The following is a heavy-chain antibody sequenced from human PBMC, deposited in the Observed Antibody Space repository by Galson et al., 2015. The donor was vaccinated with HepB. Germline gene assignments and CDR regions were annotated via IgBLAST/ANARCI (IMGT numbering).Heavy chain of an antibody. D-gene: IGHD2-15*01. Sequence: SLRLSCAASGFTFSSYAMSWVRQAPGKGLEWVSAISGSGGSTYYADSVKGRFTISRDNSKNTLYLQMNSLRAEDTALYYCAKDRYCSGGSCYSGYYYYGMDVWGQGTTVTVSS. CDR1: GFTFSSYA. J-gene: IGHJ6*02. CDR2: ISGSGGST. CDR3: AKDRYCSGGSCYSGYYYYGMDV. V-gene: IGHV3-23*01.